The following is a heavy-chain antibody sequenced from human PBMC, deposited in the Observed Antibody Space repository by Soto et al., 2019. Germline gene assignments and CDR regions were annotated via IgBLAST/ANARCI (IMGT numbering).Heavy chain of an antibody. CDR2: IRSKANSYAT. D-gene: IGHD2-15*01. V-gene: IGHV3-73*02. CDR1: GFTFSGSA. Sequence: EVQLVESGGGLVQPGGSLKLSCAASGFTFSGSAMHWVRQASGKGLEWVGRIRSKANSYATAYAASVKGRFTISRDDSKNTAYLQMNSLKPEDTAVYYCTSHCSGGSCHWGQGTLVTVSS. J-gene: IGHJ4*02. CDR3: TSHCSGGSCH.